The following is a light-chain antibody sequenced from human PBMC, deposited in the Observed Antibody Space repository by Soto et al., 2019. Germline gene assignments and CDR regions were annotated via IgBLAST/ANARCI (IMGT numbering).Light chain of an antibody. CDR1: QSIDNY. J-gene: IGKJ2*01. CDR3: LQHNSYPYT. CDR2: AAS. V-gene: IGKV1-17*01. Sequence: DIQMTQSPSSLSAPVGDRVTISCRASQSIDNYLNWYQQKPGKAPKLLIYAASSLQSGVPLRFSGSGSGTEFTLTISSLQPEDFATYYCLQHNSYPYTFGQGTKVDIK.